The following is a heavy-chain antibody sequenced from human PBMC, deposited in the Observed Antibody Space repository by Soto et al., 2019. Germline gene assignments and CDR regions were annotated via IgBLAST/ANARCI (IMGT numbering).Heavy chain of an antibody. CDR3: ASLRDCTNGVCYLGYGDSYSGMDV. J-gene: IGHJ6*02. CDR1: GGTFSSYA. Sequence: SVKVSCKASGGTFSSYAISWVRQAPGQGLEWMGGIIPIFGTANYAQKFQGRVTITADESTSTAYMELSSLRSEDTAVYYCASLRDCTNGVCYLGYGDSYSGMDVWGRGTAVTV. CDR2: IIPIFGTA. V-gene: IGHV1-69*13. D-gene: IGHD2-8*01.